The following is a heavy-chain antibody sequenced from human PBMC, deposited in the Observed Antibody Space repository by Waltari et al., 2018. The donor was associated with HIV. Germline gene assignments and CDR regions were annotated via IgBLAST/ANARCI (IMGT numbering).Heavy chain of an antibody. D-gene: IGHD3-10*01. V-gene: IGHV1-69*02. Sequence: QVQLVQSGAEVQKPGASVKVSCKASGGNSLSYSINLVRQAPGQGLEWVGRVIPMLDKAHYAEKMQGRVTITADKSTNTAYMELRSLRLEDTGVYFCASARETMGVDFEFWGQGTLVTFSS. CDR2: VIPMLDKA. J-gene: IGHJ4*02. CDR3: ASARETMGVDFEF. CDR1: GGNSLSYS.